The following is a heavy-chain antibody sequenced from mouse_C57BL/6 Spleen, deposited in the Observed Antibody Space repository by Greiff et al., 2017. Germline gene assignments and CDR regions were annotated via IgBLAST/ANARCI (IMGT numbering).Heavy chain of an antibody. Sequence: VQLQQSGAELVRPGASVKLSCTASGFNIKDDYMHWVKQRPEQGLEWIGWIDPENGDTEYASKFQGKATITADTSSNTAYLQLSSLTSEDTAVYYCTRRPSMDYWGQGTSVTVSS. CDR3: TRRPSMDY. CDR2: IDPENGDT. CDR1: GFNIKDDY. J-gene: IGHJ4*01. V-gene: IGHV14-4*01.